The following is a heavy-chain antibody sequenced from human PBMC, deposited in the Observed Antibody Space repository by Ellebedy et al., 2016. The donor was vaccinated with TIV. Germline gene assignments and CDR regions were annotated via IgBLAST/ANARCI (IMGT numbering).Heavy chain of an antibody. V-gene: IGHV3-23*01. J-gene: IGHJ4*02. D-gene: IGHD5-24*01. CDR2: CSGSGGST. CDR1: GFTFSSLA. Sequence: GGSLRLSCAVSGFTFSSLAMSWVRQAPGKGLEWVSTCSGSGGSTYYADSVKGRFTVSRDNSRNTLYLQMNSLRAEDTAVYYCAKDAHRRDGYNYKFDYWGQGTLVTVSS. CDR3: AKDAHRRDGYNYKFDY.